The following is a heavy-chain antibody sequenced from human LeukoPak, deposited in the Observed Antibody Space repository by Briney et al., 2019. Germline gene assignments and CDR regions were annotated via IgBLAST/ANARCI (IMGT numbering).Heavy chain of an antibody. D-gene: IGHD3-9*01. Sequence: ASVKVSCKASGYTFTSYYMHWVRQAPGQGLEWMGIINPSGGSTSYAQKFQGRVTMTRDTSTSTVYMELSSLRSEDTAVYYCARAPRYYDILTGYYPPSAFDIWGQGTMVTVSS. CDR3: ARAPRYYDILTGYYPPSAFDI. J-gene: IGHJ3*02. CDR1: GYTFTSYY. CDR2: INPSGGST. V-gene: IGHV1-46*01.